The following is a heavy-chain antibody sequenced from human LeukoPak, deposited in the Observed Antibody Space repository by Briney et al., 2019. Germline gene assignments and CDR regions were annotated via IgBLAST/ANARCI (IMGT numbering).Heavy chain of an antibody. Sequence: ASVKVSCKASGFTFINYAISWVRQAPGQRLEWMGWISAYNGNTNYAQELQGRVTMTTDTSTSTAYMELRSLRSDDTAVYYCARGGNGWYADYWGQGTLVTVSS. D-gene: IGHD6-19*01. CDR2: ISAYNGNT. J-gene: IGHJ4*02. CDR1: GFTFINYA. CDR3: ARGGNGWYADY. V-gene: IGHV1-18*01.